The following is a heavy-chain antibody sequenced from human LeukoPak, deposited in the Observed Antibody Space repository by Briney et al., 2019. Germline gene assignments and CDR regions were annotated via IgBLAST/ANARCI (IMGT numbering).Heavy chain of an antibody. D-gene: IGHD3-16*02. CDR3: ARPDKLRLGELSAFDH. V-gene: IGHV1-69*05. CDR2: IIPMFGTA. Sequence: ASVRVSCKASGYTFTGYYMHWVRQAPGQGLEWMGGIIPMFGTANYAQKFQGRVTITTDESTSTAYLELSSLRSEDTAVYYCARPDKLRLGELSAFDHWGQGTLVTVSS. CDR1: GYTFTGYY. J-gene: IGHJ4*02.